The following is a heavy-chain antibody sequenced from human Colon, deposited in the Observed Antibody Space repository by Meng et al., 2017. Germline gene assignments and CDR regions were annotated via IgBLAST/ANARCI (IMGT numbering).Heavy chain of an antibody. J-gene: IGHJ4*01. CDR1: EFTFSSYA. CDR2: ITGSGGYT. CDR3: AKEAPGTFDL. Sequence: VQLGGSWGGLIQPGGSLSLSCEASEFTFSSYAMNWVRQAPGKGLEWVSVITGSGGYTHYADSVKGRFTISRDNSKNTLYLQMNSLRAEDTAVYYCAKEAPGTFDLWGQGTLVTVSS. V-gene: IGHV3-23*04.